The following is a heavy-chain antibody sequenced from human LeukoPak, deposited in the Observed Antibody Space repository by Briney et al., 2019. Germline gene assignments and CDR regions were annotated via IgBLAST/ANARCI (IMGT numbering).Heavy chain of an antibody. V-gene: IGHV3-30-3*01. CDR1: GFTFSSYA. Sequence: WGSLRLSCAASGFTFSSYAMHWVRQAPGKGLEWVAVISYDGSNKYYADSVKGRFTISRDNSKNTLYLQMNSLKTEDTAVYYCTPKYYWGQGTLVTVSS. CDR3: TPKYY. CDR2: ISYDGSNK. J-gene: IGHJ4*02.